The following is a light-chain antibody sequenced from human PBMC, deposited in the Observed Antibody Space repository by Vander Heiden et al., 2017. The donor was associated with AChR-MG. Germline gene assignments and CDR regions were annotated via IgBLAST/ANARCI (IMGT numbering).Light chain of an antibody. Sequence: EIVLTQSPGTLSLSPGERATLSCRASQSVSSSYLAWYQQKPGQAPRLLISGASTRATGIPDRFSGSGYGTDFTLTISRREPEDFAVYYCQQYENSPPWTFGQGTKVEIK. CDR1: QSVSSSY. CDR2: GAS. J-gene: IGKJ1*01. CDR3: QQYENSPPWT. V-gene: IGKV3-20*01.